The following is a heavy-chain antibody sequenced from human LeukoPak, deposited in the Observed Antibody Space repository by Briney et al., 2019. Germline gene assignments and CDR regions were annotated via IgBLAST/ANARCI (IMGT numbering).Heavy chain of an antibody. V-gene: IGHV4-59*01. CDR3: ARVRRSGALDI. Sequence: SETLSLTCTVSGGSISSYYWSWIRQPPGKGLEWIGYIYYSGSTNYNPSLKSRVTISVDTSRNQFSLKLTSVTAADTAVYYCARVRRSGALDIWGQGTMVTVSS. J-gene: IGHJ3*02. D-gene: IGHD1-26*01. CDR2: IYYSGST. CDR1: GGSISSYY.